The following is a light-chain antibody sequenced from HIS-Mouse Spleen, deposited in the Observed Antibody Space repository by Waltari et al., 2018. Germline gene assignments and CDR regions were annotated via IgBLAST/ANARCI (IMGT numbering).Light chain of an antibody. CDR2: DVS. CDR3: CSYAGSYTWV. CDR1: SSDVGGYHY. V-gene: IGLV2-11*01. J-gene: IGLJ3*02. Sequence: QSVLTQPRSVSGSPGQSVTISCTGTSSDVGGYHYVSWYQQPPGKAPKLMIYDVSKRPSGVPDRFSGSKSGNTASLTISGLQAEDEADYYCCSYAGSYTWVFGGGTKLTVL.